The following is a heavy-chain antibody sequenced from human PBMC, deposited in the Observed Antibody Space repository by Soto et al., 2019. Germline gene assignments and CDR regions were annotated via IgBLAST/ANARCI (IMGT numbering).Heavy chain of an antibody. D-gene: IGHD5-12*01. CDR3: ATGSSSNSWWLRQLARPKYNWFDP. CDR2: INHSGST. Sequence: AETLSLTCTVSGTSIISYYWSWIRQPPGKGLEWIGEINHSGSTNYNPSLKSRVTISVDTSKNQFSLKLSSVTAADTAVYYCATGSSSNSWWLRQLARPKYNWFDPWGQGTLVTVSS. J-gene: IGHJ5*02. CDR1: GTSIISYY. V-gene: IGHV4-34*01.